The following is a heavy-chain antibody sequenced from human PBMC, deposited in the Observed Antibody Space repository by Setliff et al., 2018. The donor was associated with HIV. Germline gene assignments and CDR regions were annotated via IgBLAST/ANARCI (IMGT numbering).Heavy chain of an antibody. CDR2: IRSKPNDYAT. Sequence: PGGSLRLSCAASGFNFSDSAFHWVRQASGGGLEWVGRIRSKPNDYATAYSASVEGRFSISRDDSKNTTFLLMNSLTFDDTAMYYCASGHLKVGDAFHIWGQGTMVTVSS. CDR3: ASGHLKVGDAFHI. CDR1: GFNFSDSA. V-gene: IGHV3-73*01. J-gene: IGHJ3*02. D-gene: IGHD1-26*01.